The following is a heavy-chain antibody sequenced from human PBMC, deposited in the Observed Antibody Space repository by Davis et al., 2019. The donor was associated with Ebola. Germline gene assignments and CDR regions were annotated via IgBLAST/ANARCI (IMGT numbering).Heavy chain of an antibody. CDR1: GFTFSNYA. CDR3: ARDRWYSSGGVYHYYGMDV. J-gene: IGHJ6*04. V-gene: IGHV3-30-3*01. Sequence: GGSLRLSCAASGFTFSNYAMNWVRQAPGKGLEWVAVISYDGSNEYYADSVKGRFTISRDSSKNTLYLQMNSLRPEDTALYYCARDRWYSSGGVYHYYGMDVWGEGTTVTVSS. CDR2: ISYDGSNE. D-gene: IGHD6-19*01.